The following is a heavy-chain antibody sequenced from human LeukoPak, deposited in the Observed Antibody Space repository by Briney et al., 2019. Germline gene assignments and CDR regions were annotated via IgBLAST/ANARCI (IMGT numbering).Heavy chain of an antibody. CDR1: GFTFSSYW. D-gene: IGHD2-2*01. J-gene: IGHJ6*02. V-gene: IGHV3-74*01. CDR2: INSDGSST. Sequence: GGSLRLSCAAPGFTFSSYWMHWVRQAPGKGLVWVSRINSDGSSTSYADSVKGRFTISRDNAKNTLYLQMNSLRAEDTAVYYCARGPVGYCSSTSCYESGYYYYGMDVWGQGTTVTVSS. CDR3: ARGPVGYCSSTSCYESGYYYYGMDV.